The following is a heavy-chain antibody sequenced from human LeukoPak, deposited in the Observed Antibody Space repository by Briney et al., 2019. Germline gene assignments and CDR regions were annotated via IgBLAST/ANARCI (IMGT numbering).Heavy chain of an antibody. CDR3: ARDLEAVAGYFDY. Sequence: GGSLRLSCAASGFTFSYYYMSWIREAPGKGLEWVSYISSSGSTIYYADSVKGRFTISRDNAKNSLYLQMNSLRAEDTAVYYCARDLEAVAGYFDYWGQGTLVTVSS. CDR1: GFTFSYYY. V-gene: IGHV3-11*01. CDR2: ISSSGSTI. J-gene: IGHJ4*02. D-gene: IGHD6-19*01.